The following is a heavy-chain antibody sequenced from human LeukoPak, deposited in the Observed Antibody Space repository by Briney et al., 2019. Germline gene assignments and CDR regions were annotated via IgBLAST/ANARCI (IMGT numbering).Heavy chain of an antibody. V-gene: IGHV1-18*01. CDR3: ARVALYSSSWYLYY. Sequence: GASVKVSCKASGYTFTSYGISWVRQPPGQGLEWMGWINAYNGNTNYPQKLQGRVTMTTDTSTSTACMELRSLRSDDTAVYYCARVALYSSSWYLYYWGQGTLVTVSS. CDR1: GYTFTSYG. J-gene: IGHJ4*02. CDR2: INAYNGNT. D-gene: IGHD6-13*01.